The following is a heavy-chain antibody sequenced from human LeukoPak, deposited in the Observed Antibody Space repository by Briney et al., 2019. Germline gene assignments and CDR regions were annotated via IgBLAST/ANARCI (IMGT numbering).Heavy chain of an antibody. J-gene: IGHJ4*02. V-gene: IGHV3-23*01. CDR1: GGSISSSSYY. D-gene: IGHD6-19*01. CDR2: ISGSGGST. Sequence: ETLSLTCTVSGGSISSSSYYWGWIRQPPGKGLEWVSAISGSGGSTYYADSVKGRFTISRDNSKNTLYLQMNSLRAGDTAVYYCAKVPSSGWYALYFDYWGQGTLVTVSS. CDR3: AKVPSSGWYALYFDY.